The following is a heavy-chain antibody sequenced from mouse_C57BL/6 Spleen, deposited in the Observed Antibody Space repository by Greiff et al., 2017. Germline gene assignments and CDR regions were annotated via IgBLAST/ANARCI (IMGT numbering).Heavy chain of an antibody. CDR1: GYSITSGYY. CDR3: ARADMRTWFAY. D-gene: IGHD2-3*01. J-gene: IGHJ3*01. CDR2: ISYDGSN. V-gene: IGHV3-6*01. Sequence: EVQLQQSGPGLVKPSQSLSLTCSVTGYSITSGYYWNWIRQFPGNKLEWMGYISYDGSNNYNPSLKNRISITLDTSKNQFFLKLNSVTTEDTATYYCARADMRTWFAYWGQGTLVTVSA.